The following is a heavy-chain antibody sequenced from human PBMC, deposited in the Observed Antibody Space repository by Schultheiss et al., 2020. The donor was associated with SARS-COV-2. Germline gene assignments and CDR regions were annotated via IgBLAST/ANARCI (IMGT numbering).Heavy chain of an antibody. V-gene: IGHV4-59*01. J-gene: IGHJ4*02. CDR3: ARATRVESLFSVRVGSFDF. D-gene: IGHD5-24*01. CDR2: IYFTGIT. CDR1: GSSITGFF. Sequence: SETLSLTCSVSGSSITGFFWTWIRQPPGKGLDPIGNIYFTGITKYNPSLKSRVTISIDTSKNQFSLKLGSVTAADTAVYFCARATRVESLFSVRVGSFDFWGRGALVTVSS.